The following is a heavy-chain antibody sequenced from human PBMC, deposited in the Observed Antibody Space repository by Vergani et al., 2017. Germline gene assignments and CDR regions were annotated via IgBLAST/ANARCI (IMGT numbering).Heavy chain of an antibody. Sequence: QVQLQESGPGLVKPSETLSLTCAVSGYPISSGYYWGWIRQPPGKGLEWIGSIHHSGCTYYNPSLKSRVTISVDPSKNQFSLKLNSVTAADPAVYYCARLRSGSYASFDYWGQGTLVTVSS. CDR3: ARLRSGSYASFDY. D-gene: IGHD1-26*01. CDR2: IHHSGCT. V-gene: IGHV4-38-2*01. CDR1: GYPISSGYY. J-gene: IGHJ4*02.